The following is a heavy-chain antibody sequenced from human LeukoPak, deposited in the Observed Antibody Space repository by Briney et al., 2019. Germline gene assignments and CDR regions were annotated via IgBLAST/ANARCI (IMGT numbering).Heavy chain of an antibody. Sequence: SVKVSCKASGGTFSNYAISWVRQAPGQGLDWMGGIIPLFGTAHYAQKFQGRVTITADESTTTAYMELSSLRSEDTAVYYCARDNMRYSSSWYYWGQGTLVTVSS. CDR2: IIPLFGTA. CDR1: GGTFSNYA. D-gene: IGHD6-13*01. J-gene: IGHJ4*02. V-gene: IGHV1-69*13. CDR3: ARDNMRYSSSWYY.